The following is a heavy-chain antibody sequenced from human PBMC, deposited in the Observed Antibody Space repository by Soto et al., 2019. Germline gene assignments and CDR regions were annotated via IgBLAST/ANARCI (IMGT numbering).Heavy chain of an antibody. CDR2: LSFDGTIK. CDR1: GFSFSSSA. D-gene: IGHD2-8*01. V-gene: IGHV3-30*04. J-gene: IGHJ6*02. Sequence: QVQLVESGGGVVQPGGSLRLSCSASGFSFSSSAMHWVRQAPGKGLVWVAALSFDGTIKYYTDSVKARFTVSRDNSNNTLILQMNSLRAEDTALYYCARAFCLNGVCYRIPGTMDGWGQGTTVSLSS. CDR3: ARAFCLNGVCYRIPGTMDG.